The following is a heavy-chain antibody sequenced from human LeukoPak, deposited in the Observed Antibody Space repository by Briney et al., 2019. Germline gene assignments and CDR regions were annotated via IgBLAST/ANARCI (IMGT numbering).Heavy chain of an antibody. D-gene: IGHD5-18*01. V-gene: IGHV3-23*01. J-gene: IGHJ2*01. Sequence: GGSLRLSCAASGFTFSSYAMSWVRQAPGKGLEWVSGVTNSADSTYYADSVNGRFTISRDNSKNTLYLQVNSLRVEDTAVYYCAKAAVRGNTPMITNWYFDLWGRGTLVTVSS. CDR2: VTNSADST. CDR1: GFTFSSYA. CDR3: AKAAVRGNTPMITNWYFDL.